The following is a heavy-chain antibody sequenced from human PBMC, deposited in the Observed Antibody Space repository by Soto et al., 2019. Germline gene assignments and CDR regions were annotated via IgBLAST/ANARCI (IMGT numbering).Heavy chain of an antibody. Sequence: SETLSLTCTVSGGSISSSSYYWGWIRQPPGKGLEWIGSIYYSGSTYYNPSLKSRVTISVDTSKNQFSLKLSSVTAADTAVYYCARHRTPRISIPTRTRPPARHAPWGQGTLVPVSS. V-gene: IGHV4-39*01. CDR3: ARHRTPRISIPTRTRPPARHAP. D-gene: IGHD2-15*01. CDR1: GGSISSSSYY. CDR2: IYYSGST. J-gene: IGHJ5*02.